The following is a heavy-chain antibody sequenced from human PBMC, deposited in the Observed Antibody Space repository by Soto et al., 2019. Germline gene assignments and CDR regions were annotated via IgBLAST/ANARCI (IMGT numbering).Heavy chain of an antibody. D-gene: IGHD3-10*01. Sequence: EVQLAESGGGLVKPGESLRLSCAASGFSISTYDMSWVRQAPGKGLEWVSSINTIGTNTYLAGSVKGRFTISRDNAKNALYLPMNSLSAEHTAPYYCARDTITTRRGIIIPFDAGGPGTLVTVSS. CDR2: INTIGTNT. V-gene: IGHV3-21*02. CDR3: ARDTITTRRGIIIPFDA. J-gene: IGHJ4*02. CDR1: GFSISTYD.